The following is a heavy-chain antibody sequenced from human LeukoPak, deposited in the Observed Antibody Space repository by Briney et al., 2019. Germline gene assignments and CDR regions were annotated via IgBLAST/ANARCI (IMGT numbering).Heavy chain of an antibody. Sequence: ASVKVSCKASGYTFTSYGISWVRQAPGQGLEWMGWISAYNGNTNYAQKLQGRVTMTTYTSTSTAYMELRSLRSDDTAVYYCARDRAEVWSGIAVAGTRLLDYWGQGTLVTVSS. D-gene: IGHD6-19*01. CDR3: ARDRAEVWSGIAVAGTRLLDY. V-gene: IGHV1-18*01. CDR1: GYTFTSYG. CDR2: ISAYNGNT. J-gene: IGHJ4*02.